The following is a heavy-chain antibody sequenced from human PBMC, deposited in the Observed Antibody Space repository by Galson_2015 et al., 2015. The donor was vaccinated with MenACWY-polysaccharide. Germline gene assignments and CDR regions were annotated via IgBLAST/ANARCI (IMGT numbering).Heavy chain of an antibody. V-gene: IGHV3-43*02. J-gene: IGHJ4*02. CDR3: AKDYGDFGPDF. CDR2: IRGDGITT. D-gene: IGHD4-17*01. Sequence: SLRLSCAASGFNFDSYAMHWVRQGPGKGLEWVSLIRGDGITTDYADSVKGRFTVSRDNSKNSLYLQMNSLRAEDTAFYYCAKDYGDFGPDFWGQGTLVTVSS. CDR1: GFNFDSYA.